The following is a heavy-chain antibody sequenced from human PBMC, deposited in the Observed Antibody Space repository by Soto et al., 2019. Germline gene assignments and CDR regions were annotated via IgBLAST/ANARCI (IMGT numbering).Heavy chain of an antibody. J-gene: IGHJ1*01. Sequence: GGSLRLSCAASGFTFSSYDMNWVRQAPGKGLEWVSYISSTGSTIYYADSVKGRFTISRDNAKNSLYLQMNSLRAEDTAVYYCARDRRDTAMVSCYFDLWGQGTLVTVSS. CDR3: ARDRRDTAMVSCYFDL. V-gene: IGHV3-48*03. CDR2: ISSTGSTI. CDR1: GFTFSSYD. D-gene: IGHD5-18*01.